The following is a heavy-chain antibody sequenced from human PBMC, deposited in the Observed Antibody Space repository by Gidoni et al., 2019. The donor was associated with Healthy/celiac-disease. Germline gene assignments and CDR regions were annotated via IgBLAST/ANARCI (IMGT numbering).Heavy chain of an antibody. CDR2: ISSSSSYI. J-gene: IGHJ6*02. V-gene: IGHV3-21*01. CDR1: GFTFSSYS. CDR3: ARDGLLGFGESYYYYYGMDV. Sequence: EVQLVESGGGLVKPGGSLRLSCAASGFTFSSYSMNWVRQAPGKGLEWVSSISSSSSYIYYADSVKGGFTISRDNAKNSLYLQMNSLRAEDTAVYYCARDGLLGFGESYYYYYGMDVWGQGTTVTVSS. D-gene: IGHD3-10*01.